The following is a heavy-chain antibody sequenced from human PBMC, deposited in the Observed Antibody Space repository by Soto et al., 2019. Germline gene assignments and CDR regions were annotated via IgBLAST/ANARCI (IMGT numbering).Heavy chain of an antibody. CDR2: ISGSGGST. CDR1: GFTFSSYA. Sequence: EVQLLESGGGLVQPGGSLRLSCAASGFTFSSYAMSWVRQAPGKGLEWVSAISGSGGSTYYADSVKGRFTISRDNSKNTLYLQMNSLRAEDTAVYYCKASGTPYCSGGSCYSLDYWGQGTLVTVSS. D-gene: IGHD2-15*01. J-gene: IGHJ4*02. CDR3: KASGTPYCSGGSCYSLDY. V-gene: IGHV3-23*01.